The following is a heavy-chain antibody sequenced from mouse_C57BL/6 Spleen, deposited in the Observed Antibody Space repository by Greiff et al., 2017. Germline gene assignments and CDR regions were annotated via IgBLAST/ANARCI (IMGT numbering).Heavy chain of an antibody. V-gene: IGHV1-82*01. CDR2: IYPGDGDT. CDR3: ASGGPYNRSAMDD. D-gene: IGHD2-14*01. J-gene: IGHJ4*01. Sequence: QVQLQQSGPELVKPGASVKISCKASGYAFSSSWMNWVKQRPGKGLEWIGRIYPGDGDTNYNGKFKGKATLTADKSSSTAYMQLSSLTSEDSAVYFCASGGPYNRSAMDDWGQGTSVTVSS. CDR1: GYAFSSSW.